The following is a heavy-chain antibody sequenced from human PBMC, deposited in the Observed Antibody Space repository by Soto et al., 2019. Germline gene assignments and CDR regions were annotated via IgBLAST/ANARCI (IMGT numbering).Heavy chain of an antibody. J-gene: IGHJ6*04. D-gene: IGHD3-3*01. CDR1: GFTFSTHS. CDR3: VFDFWLVPTV. Sequence: VQLVESGGGLVQPGGSLKLSCAASGFTFSTHSMNWVRQAPGRGLEWVSYIHSSSSWEVYADSVRGRFTVSRDNAKNSLYLQMSSLRAEATAVYYCVFDFWLVPTVWGKGTTVTVSS. CDR2: IHSSSSWE. V-gene: IGHV3-48*01.